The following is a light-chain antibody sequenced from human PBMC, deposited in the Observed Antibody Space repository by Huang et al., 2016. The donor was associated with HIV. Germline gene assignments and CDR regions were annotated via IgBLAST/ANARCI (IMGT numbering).Light chain of an antibody. Sequence: DTQLTQFPSSLSANVGDRVVLTCRAGQVISTSVAWYQQRPGKPPSLLIHGSSALETGVPGRFSGSGSGTEFTLTISGLQPDDFATYFSQKYDSYPWTFGQGTRVEVK. CDR1: QVISTS. CDR3: QKYDSYPWT. CDR2: GSS. J-gene: IGKJ1*01. V-gene: IGKV1-5*01.